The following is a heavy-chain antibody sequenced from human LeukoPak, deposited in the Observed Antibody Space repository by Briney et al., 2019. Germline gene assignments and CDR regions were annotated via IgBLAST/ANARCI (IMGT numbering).Heavy chain of an antibody. CDR3: ASGLRTSGGSRDY. J-gene: IGHJ4*02. Sequence: ASETLSCTASVSTFSGYYIHCGRQAPGQRLERMGRSTPNSGGRNYAQKFQGRVTMTRDTSISTAYMELSRLRSDDADVYYCASGLRTSGGSRDYWGQGTLVTVSS. D-gene: IGHD2-15*01. CDR2: STPNSGGR. CDR1: VSTFSGYY. V-gene: IGHV1-2*05.